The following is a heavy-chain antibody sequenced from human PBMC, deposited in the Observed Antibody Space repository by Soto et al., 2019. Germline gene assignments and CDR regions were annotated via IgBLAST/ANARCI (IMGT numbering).Heavy chain of an antibody. CDR2: IYYSGST. V-gene: IGHV4-59*01. Sequence: SETLSLTCTVSGGSISSYYWSWIRQPPGKGLEWIGYIYYSGSTNYNPSLKSRVTISVDTSKNQFSLKLSSVTAADTAVYYCASPTLGGGSYSGAFDIWGQGTMVTGSS. D-gene: IGHD1-26*01. J-gene: IGHJ3*02. CDR1: GGSISSYY. CDR3: ASPTLGGGSYSGAFDI.